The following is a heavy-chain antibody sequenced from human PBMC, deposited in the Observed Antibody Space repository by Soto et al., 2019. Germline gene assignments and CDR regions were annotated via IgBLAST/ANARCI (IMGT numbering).Heavy chain of an antibody. V-gene: IGHV3-30*18. J-gene: IGHJ6*02. Sequence: GGSLRLSCAASGFTFSSYGMHWVRQAPGKGLEWVAVISYDGSNKYYADSVKGRFTISRDNSKNTLYLQMNSLRAEDTAVYYCAKDRIVGAYYYYYGMDVWGQGTTVTVSS. CDR1: GFTFSSYG. CDR2: ISYDGSNK. D-gene: IGHD1-26*01. CDR3: AKDRIVGAYYYYYGMDV.